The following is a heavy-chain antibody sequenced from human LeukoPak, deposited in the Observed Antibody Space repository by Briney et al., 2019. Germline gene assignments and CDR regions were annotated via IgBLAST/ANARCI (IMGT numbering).Heavy chain of an antibody. D-gene: IGHD2-8*01. CDR1: GGSFSGYY. J-gene: IGHJ4*02. Sequence: SETLSLTCAVYGGSFSGYYWSWIRQPPGKGLEWIGEINHSGSTNYNPSLKSRVTISVDTSKNQFSLKLSSVTAADTAVYYCARRLYCTNGVCVDYWGQGTLVTVSS. V-gene: IGHV4-34*01. CDR2: INHSGST. CDR3: ARRLYCTNGVCVDY.